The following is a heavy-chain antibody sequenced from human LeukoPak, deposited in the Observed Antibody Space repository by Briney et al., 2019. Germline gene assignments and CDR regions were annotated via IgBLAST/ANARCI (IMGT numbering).Heavy chain of an antibody. J-gene: IGHJ4*02. D-gene: IGHD3-22*01. CDR1: GGSFRGYY. CDR2: INSSGGT. V-gene: IGHV4-34*01. Sequence: SSETLSLTCAVSGGSFRGYYWNWIRHPPGKGLEWAGEINSSGGTNYNPPPKSRLTLSVDTSKYQFSLKLSSVTAADTAVYYCARGRNYYESSGYYYYFDYWGERTLVTVAP. CDR3: ARGRNYYESSGYYYYFDY.